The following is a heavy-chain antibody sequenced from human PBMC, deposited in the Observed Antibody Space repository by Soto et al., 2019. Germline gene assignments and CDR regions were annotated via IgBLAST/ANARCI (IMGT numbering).Heavy chain of an antibody. J-gene: IGHJ4*02. D-gene: IGHD6-6*01. CDR3: AKVLSSRGTARPTDDY. Sequence: EVQLLESGGGLVQPGGSLRLSCAASGFTFSSYAMSWVRQAPGKGLEWVSAISGSGGSTYYADSVKGRFTISRDNSKNTLYLQMNSLRAEDTAVYYCAKVLSSRGTARPTDDYWGQGTLVTVSS. CDR2: ISGSGGST. V-gene: IGHV3-23*01. CDR1: GFTFSSYA.